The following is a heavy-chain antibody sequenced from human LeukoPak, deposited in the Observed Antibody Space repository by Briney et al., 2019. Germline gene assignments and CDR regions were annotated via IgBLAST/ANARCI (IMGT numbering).Heavy chain of an antibody. J-gene: IGHJ4*02. CDR2: IYSGGST. Sequence: PGGSPRLSCAASGFTFSDYYMSWIRQAPGKGLEWVSVIYSGGSTYYADSVKGRFTISRDNSKNTLYLQMNSLRAEDTAVYYCARDRYYYDSSGYHDYWGQGTLVTVSS. CDR3: ARDRYYYDSSGYHDY. CDR1: GFTFSDYY. D-gene: IGHD3-22*01. V-gene: IGHV3-66*01.